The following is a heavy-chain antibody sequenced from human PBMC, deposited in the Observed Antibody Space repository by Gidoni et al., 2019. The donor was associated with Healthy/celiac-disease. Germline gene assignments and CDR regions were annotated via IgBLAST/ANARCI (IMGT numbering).Heavy chain of an antibody. CDR2: ISWNSGSI. CDR3: AKGFTGRVYCSGGSCYNYFDY. Sequence: EVQLVESGGGLVQPGRSLRLSCAASGFTFDDYAMPWVRQAPGKGLAWVSGISWNSGSIGYADSVKGRFTISRDNAKNSLYLQMNSLRAEDTALYYCAKGFTGRVYCSGGSCYNYFDYWGQGTLVTVSS. D-gene: IGHD2-15*01. CDR1: GFTFDDYA. V-gene: IGHV3-9*01. J-gene: IGHJ4*02.